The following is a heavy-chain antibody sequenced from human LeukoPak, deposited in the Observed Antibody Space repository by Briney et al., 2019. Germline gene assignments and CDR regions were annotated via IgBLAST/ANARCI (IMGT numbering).Heavy chain of an antibody. J-gene: IGHJ3*02. CDR1: GFTFSSYA. V-gene: IGHV3-23*01. CDR3: AKRHYDSSGYYGWGAFDI. CDR2: ISGSGGST. D-gene: IGHD3-22*01. Sequence: GGSLRLSCAAPGFTFSSYAMSWVRQAPGKGLEWVSAISGSGGSTYYADSVKGRFTISRDNSKNTLYLQMNSLRAEDTAVYYCAKRHYDSSGYYGWGAFDIWGQGTMVTVSS.